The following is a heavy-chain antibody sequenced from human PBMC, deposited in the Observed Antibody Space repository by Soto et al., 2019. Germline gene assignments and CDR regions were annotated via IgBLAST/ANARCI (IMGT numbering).Heavy chain of an antibody. CDR3: ARGSYYSGWV. V-gene: IGHV6-1*01. D-gene: IGHD6-19*01. CDR1: GDSVSSTSAA. CDR2: TYYRSKWYS. J-gene: IGHJ4*02. Sequence: SQNLSLTCAISGDSVSSTSAAWSWSRQSPSRGLEWLGRTYYRSKWYSDYAVSVKSRITINPDTSKNQFSLQLNSVTPEDTAVYYCARGSYYSGWVWGQGTLVTVSS.